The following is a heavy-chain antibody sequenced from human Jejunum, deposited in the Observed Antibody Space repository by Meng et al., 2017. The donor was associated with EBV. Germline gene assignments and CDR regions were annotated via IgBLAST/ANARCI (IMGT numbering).Heavy chain of an antibody. CDR2: IIHSGST. J-gene: IGHJ4*02. D-gene: IGHD3-22*01. CDR3: ASVGYYDSSGYFTDY. V-gene: IGHV4-34*12. Sequence: QVQLQQWGAGLLKPSETLSLTCAVYGGSFSGYYWNWIRQPPGKGLEWIGKIIHSGSTNYNPSLKSRVTISVDKSKNQFSLELSSVTAADTAVYFCASVGYYDSSGYFTDYWGQGTLVTVSS. CDR1: GGSFSGYY.